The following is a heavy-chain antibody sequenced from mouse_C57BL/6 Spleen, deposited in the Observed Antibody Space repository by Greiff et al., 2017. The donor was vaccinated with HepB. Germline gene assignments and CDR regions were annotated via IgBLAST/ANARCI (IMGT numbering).Heavy chain of an antibody. V-gene: IGHV3-6*01. J-gene: IGHJ3*01. CDR3: ARGIYYDFAY. D-gene: IGHD2-4*01. Sequence: EVQVVESGPGLVKPSQSLSLTCSVTGYSITSGYYWNWIRQFPGNKLEWMGYISYDGSNNYNPSLKNRISITRDTSKNQFFLKLNSVTTEDTATYYCARGIYYDFAYWGQGTLVTVSA. CDR1: GYSITSGYY. CDR2: ISYDGSN.